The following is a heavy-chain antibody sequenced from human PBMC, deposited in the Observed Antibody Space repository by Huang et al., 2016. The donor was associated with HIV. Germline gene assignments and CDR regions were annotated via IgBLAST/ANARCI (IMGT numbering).Heavy chain of an antibody. D-gene: IGHD1-26*01. CDR1: GNTFSGYG. CDR2: ISGYNGNT. J-gene: IGHJ4*02. CDR3: ARDRRPYSGSYLGY. Sequence: QVQLVQSGAEVKKPGASVKVSCRASGNTFSGYGNSWVRQAPGQGLEWMGWISGYNGNTNYVENLQGRVTMTTDTSTSAAYMELRSLRSDDTAVYYCARDRRPYSGSYLGYWGQGTLVTVSS. V-gene: IGHV1-18*04.